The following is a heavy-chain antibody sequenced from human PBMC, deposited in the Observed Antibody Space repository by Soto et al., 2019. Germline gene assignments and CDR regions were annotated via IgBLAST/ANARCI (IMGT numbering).Heavy chain of an antibody. J-gene: IGHJ5*02. Sequence: EVQVVESGGGLVQPGGSLRLSCAASGFTFSSNSMNWVRQAPGKGLEWISYISSSSSTIYADSVKGRFTISRDNAKNSLYLQMNSQRDEDTAVYYCARVIWSGHLTSDLWGQGTLVNVSS. CDR2: ISSSSSTI. CDR1: GFTFSSNS. V-gene: IGHV3-48*02. D-gene: IGHD3-3*01. CDR3: ARVIWSGHLTSDL.